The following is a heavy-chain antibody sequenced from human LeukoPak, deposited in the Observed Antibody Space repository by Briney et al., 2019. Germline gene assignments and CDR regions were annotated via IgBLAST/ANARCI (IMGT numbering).Heavy chain of an antibody. CDR3: ARDLDIVATILDY. J-gene: IGHJ4*02. CDR1: GYTFTGYY. Sequence: GASVKVSCKASGYTFTGYYMHWVRQAPGQGLEWMGWINPNSGGTNYAQKFQGRVTMTRDTSISTAYMELGRLRSDDTAVYYCARDLDIVATILDYWGQGTLVTVSS. CDR2: INPNSGGT. V-gene: IGHV1-2*02. D-gene: IGHD5-12*01.